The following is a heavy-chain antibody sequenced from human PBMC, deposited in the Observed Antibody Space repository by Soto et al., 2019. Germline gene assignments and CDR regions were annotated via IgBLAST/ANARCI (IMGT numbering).Heavy chain of an antibody. V-gene: IGHV1-69*13. Sequence: SLKVSCKTSGVTFSSYAISWVRHTHGQGLEWMGGIIPIFGTANYAQKFQGRVTITADESTSTAYMELSSLRSDDTAVYYCARTNYDFWSGYYTGHYFDYWGQGTLVTVSS. D-gene: IGHD3-3*01. CDR3: ARTNYDFWSGYYTGHYFDY. CDR2: IIPIFGTA. CDR1: GVTFSSYA. J-gene: IGHJ4*02.